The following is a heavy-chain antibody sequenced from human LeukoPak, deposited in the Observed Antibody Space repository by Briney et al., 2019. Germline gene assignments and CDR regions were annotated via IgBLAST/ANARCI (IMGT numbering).Heavy chain of an antibody. CDR1: GLAFSSYW. V-gene: IGHV3-74*01. CDR3: SRSQFDY. Sequence: GGSLRLSCAPSGLAFSSYWMLWVRQVPGKGLVWVSRINGDGTMTNYADFAKGRFTISRDNTKNILYLQMNDLRVDDSAIYYCSRSQFDYWGQGVLVTVSS. J-gene: IGHJ4*02. CDR2: INGDGTMT.